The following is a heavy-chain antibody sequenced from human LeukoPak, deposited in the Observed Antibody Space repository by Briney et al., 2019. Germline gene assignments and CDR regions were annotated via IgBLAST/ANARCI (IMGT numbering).Heavy chain of an antibody. D-gene: IGHD1-26*01. CDR1: GFTFSSYA. CDR2: ISGSGSST. J-gene: IGHJ4*02. Sequence: GGSLRLSCAASGFTFSSYAMSWVRQAPGKGLEWVSAISGSGSSTYYADSVKGRFTISRDNSENTLYLQMNSLRAEDTAVYYCARYTSNVVGKRHYFDYWGQGTLVTVSS. CDR3: ARYTSNVVGKRHYFDY. V-gene: IGHV3-23*01.